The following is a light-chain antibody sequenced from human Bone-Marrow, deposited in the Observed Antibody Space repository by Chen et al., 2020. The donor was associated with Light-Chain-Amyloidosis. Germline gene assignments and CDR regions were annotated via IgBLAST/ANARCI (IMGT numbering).Light chain of an antibody. V-gene: IGLV3-21*02. CDR1: NIGSTS. J-gene: IGLJ3*02. CDR2: DDI. CDR3: QVWDRSRDRPV. Sequence: SYVLTQPSSVSVAPGQTAPIACGGNNIGSTSVHWYQQTPGQAPLLVVYDDIDRPSGIPERLSGSNSGNTATLTISSVEAGDEADYYCQVWDRSRDRPVFGGGTKLTVL.